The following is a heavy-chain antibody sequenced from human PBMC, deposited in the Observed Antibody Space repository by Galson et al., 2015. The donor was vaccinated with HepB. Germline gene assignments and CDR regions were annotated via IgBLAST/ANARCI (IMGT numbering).Heavy chain of an antibody. CDR3: ARLYEGGSSWFHGRPFDI. Sequence: SETLSLTCAVHGGSFSAYYWSWIRHTPGKGLEWLGEISHSGSTNYNPSLKSRATISEDTSKKQFSLKVNSVTVADTAVYYCARLYEGGSSWFHGRPFDIWGQGTMVTVSS. CDR1: GGSFSAYY. CDR2: ISHSGST. J-gene: IGHJ3*02. V-gene: IGHV4-34*01. D-gene: IGHD6-13*01.